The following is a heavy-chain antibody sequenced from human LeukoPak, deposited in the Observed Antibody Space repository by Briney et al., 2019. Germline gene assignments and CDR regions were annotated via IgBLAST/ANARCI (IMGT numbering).Heavy chain of an antibody. CDR3: AKAPGAVLRFLEWSYYFDY. J-gene: IGHJ4*02. CDR1: GFTFSSYG. Sequence: GGSLRLSCAASGFTFSSYGMHWVRQAPGKGLEWVAVISYDGSNKYYADSVKGRFTISRDNSKNTLYLQMNSLRAEDTAVYYCAKAPGAVLRFLEWSYYFDYWGQGTLVTVSS. D-gene: IGHD3-3*01. CDR2: ISYDGSNK. V-gene: IGHV3-30*18.